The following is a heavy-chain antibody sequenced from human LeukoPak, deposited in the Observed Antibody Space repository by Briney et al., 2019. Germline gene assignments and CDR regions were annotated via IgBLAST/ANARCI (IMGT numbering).Heavy chain of an antibody. CDR3: TTVWNCGGDCSDAFDI. D-gene: IGHD2-21*02. J-gene: IGHJ3*02. CDR1: GLTFRSYA. V-gene: IGHV3-23*01. Sequence: PGGSLRLSCAASGLTFRSYAMSWVRQALGKGLEWVSSISGSGGSTYYADSVKGRFTISRDNSKNTLYLQMNSLKTEDTAVYYCTTVWNCGGDCSDAFDIWGQGTMVTVSS. CDR2: ISGSGGST.